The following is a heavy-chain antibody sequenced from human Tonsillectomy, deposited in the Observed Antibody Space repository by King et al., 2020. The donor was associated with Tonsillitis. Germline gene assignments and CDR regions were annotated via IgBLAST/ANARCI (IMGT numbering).Heavy chain of an antibody. CDR3: AREGDIVVVPAAEGDYYYGMDV. V-gene: IGHV1-69*01. CDR1: GGTFSSYA. J-gene: IGHJ6*02. CDR2: IIPIFGTA. Sequence: QLVQSGAEVKKPGSSVKVSCKASGGTFSSYAISWVRQASGHGLEWMVGIIPIFGTANYAQKVQGRVTITSDESTRTAYMELSSLRSEDTAVYYCAREGDIVVVPAAEGDYYYGMDVWGQGTTVTVSS. D-gene: IGHD2-2*01.